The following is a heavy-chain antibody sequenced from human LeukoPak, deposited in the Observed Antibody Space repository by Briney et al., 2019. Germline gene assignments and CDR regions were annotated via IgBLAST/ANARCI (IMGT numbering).Heavy chain of an antibody. Sequence: GASVNVSCKVSGYTLTELSMHWVRQAPGKGLEWMGGFDPEDGETIYAQKFQGRVTMTEDTSTDTAYMELSSLRSEDTAVYYCATVATGMTPRYYFDYWGQGTLVTVSS. J-gene: IGHJ4*02. CDR2: FDPEDGET. CDR3: ATVATGMTPRYYFDY. CDR1: GYTLTELS. D-gene: IGHD1-1*01. V-gene: IGHV1-24*01.